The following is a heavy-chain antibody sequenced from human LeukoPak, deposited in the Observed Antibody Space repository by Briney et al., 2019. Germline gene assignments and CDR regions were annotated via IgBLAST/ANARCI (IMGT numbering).Heavy chain of an antibody. D-gene: IGHD4-17*01. CDR1: GYTLTELS. Sequence: GASVKVSCKVSGYTLTELSMHWVRQAPGKGLEWMGGFDPEDGETIYAQKFQGRVTMTEDTSTDTAYMELSSLRSEDTAVYYCATLMTTVTTRDYWGQGTLDTVSS. J-gene: IGHJ4*02. CDR2: FDPEDGET. CDR3: ATLMTTVTTRDY. V-gene: IGHV1-24*01.